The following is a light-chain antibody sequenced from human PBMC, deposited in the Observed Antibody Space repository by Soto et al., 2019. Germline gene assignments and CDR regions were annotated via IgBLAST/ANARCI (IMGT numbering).Light chain of an antibody. CDR2: DVS. CDR1: SSDVGGYNY. V-gene: IGLV2-14*01. CDR3: SSYTSSSTLYV. Sequence: QSALTQPASVSGSPGQSITTSCTGTSSDVGGYNYVSWYQQHPGKALKLMIYDVSNRPSGVSNRFSGSKSGNTASLTISGLQAEDEADYYCSSYTSSSTLYVFGTGTKLTVL. J-gene: IGLJ1*01.